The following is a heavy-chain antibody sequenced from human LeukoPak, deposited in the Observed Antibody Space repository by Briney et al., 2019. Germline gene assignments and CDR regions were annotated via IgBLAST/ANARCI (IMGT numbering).Heavy chain of an antibody. Sequence: ASVKVSCKASGYTFTSDDINWVRQATGQGLEWMGWMNPNSGNTGYAQKFQGRVTMTRNTSISTAYMELSSLRSEDTALYYCARGLMNLRWFDPWGQGTLVTVSS. V-gene: IGHV1-8*01. J-gene: IGHJ5*02. CDR1: GYTFTSDD. CDR2: MNPNSGNT. CDR3: ARGLMNLRWFDP.